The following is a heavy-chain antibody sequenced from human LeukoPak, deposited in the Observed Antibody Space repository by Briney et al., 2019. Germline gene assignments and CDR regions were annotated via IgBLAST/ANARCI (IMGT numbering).Heavy chain of an antibody. V-gene: IGHV4-34*01. CDR3: ARSTDFWSGYYRLRAFDI. CDR2: INHSGST. CDR1: GGSFSGYY. Sequence: SETLSLTCAVYGGSFSGYYWSWIRQPPGKGLEWIGEINHSGSTNYNPSLKSRVTISVDTSKNQFSLKLSSVTAADTAVYYCARSTDFWSGYYRLRAFDIWGQGTMVTVSS. D-gene: IGHD3-3*01. J-gene: IGHJ3*02.